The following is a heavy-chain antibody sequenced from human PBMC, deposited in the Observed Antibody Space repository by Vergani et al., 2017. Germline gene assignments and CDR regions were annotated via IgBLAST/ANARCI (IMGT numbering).Heavy chain of an antibody. Sequence: QVQLVQSGSELKKPGASVKVSCKASGYTFTSYAMNWVRQAPGQGLEWMGWINSNTGNPTYAQGFTGRFVFSLDTSVSTAYLQISSLKAEDTAVYYCARDLYRIGSITMVRGVPGYWGQGPLVTVSS. CDR3: ARDLYRIGSITMVRGVPGY. V-gene: IGHV7-4-1*02. CDR2: INSNTGNP. J-gene: IGHJ4*02. CDR1: GYTFTSYA. D-gene: IGHD3-10*01.